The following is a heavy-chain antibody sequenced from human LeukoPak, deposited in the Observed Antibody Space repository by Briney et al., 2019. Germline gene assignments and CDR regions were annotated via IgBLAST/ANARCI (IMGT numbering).Heavy chain of an antibody. CDR1: GGSISSSSYY. J-gene: IGHJ5*02. CDR3: AIDKYYDFWSEERGGWFDP. CDR2: IYYSGST. D-gene: IGHD3-3*01. Sequence: SETLSLTCTVSGGSISSSSYYWGWIRQPPGKGLEWIGSIYYSGSTYYNPSLKSRVTISVDTSKNQFSLKLSSVTAADTAVYYCAIDKYYDFWSEERGGWFDPWGQGTLVIVSS. V-gene: IGHV4-39*07.